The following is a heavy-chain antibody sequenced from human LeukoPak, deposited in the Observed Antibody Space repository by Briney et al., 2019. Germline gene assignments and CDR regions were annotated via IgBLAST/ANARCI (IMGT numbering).Heavy chain of an antibody. V-gene: IGHV3-30*02. J-gene: IGHJ4*02. D-gene: IGHD5-24*01. CDR3: AKNGASERWPPLKFVTH. Sequence: PGGSLRLSCAASGFTFSSYGMHWVRQAPGKGLEWVAFIRYDGSNKYYADSVKGRFTISRDKCKNTLYLQMNSLRAADTTVYYCAKNGASERWPPLKFVTHWGQGTLVTVSS. CDR2: IRYDGSNK. CDR1: GFTFSSYG.